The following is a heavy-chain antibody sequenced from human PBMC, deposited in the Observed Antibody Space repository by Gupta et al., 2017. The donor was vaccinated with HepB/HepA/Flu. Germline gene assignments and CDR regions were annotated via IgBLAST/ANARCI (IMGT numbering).Heavy chain of an antibody. CDR2: SSWNSGSI. Sequence: EVQLVESGGGLVQPGRSLRLSCAASGFTFDDYAMHWVRQAPGKGLEWVSGSSWNSGSIGYADSVKGRFTISRDNAKNSLYLQMNSLRAEDTALYYCAKDMPGGGAAAGHFDYWGQGTLVTVSS. CDR1: GFTFDDYA. D-gene: IGHD6-13*01. J-gene: IGHJ4*02. CDR3: AKDMPGGGAAAGHFDY. V-gene: IGHV3-9*01.